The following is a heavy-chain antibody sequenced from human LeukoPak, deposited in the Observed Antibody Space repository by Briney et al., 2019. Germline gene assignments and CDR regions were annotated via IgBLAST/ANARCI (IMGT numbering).Heavy chain of an antibody. Sequence: ASVNVSFKASGYTFNTYYIHWVRQAPGQGLEWMGFINPSGGSTSYAQKFQGRVTMTRDTSTSAVYMELSSLRSEDTAMYYCARNVGSGFDYWGQGTLVTVSS. CDR1: GYTFNTYY. J-gene: IGHJ4*02. D-gene: IGHD1-1*01. V-gene: IGHV1-46*02. CDR3: ARNVGSGFDY. CDR2: INPSGGST.